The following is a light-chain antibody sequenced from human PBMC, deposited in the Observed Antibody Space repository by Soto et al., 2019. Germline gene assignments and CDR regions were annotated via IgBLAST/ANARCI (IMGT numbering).Light chain of an antibody. J-gene: IGLJ2*01. V-gene: IGLV3-1*01. CDR3: QAWDSSTVV. Sequence: SSELTQPPSVSVSPGQTASITCSGDKLGDKYACWYQQKPGQSPVLVIYQGTMRPSGIPERFSGSNSGNTATLTISGTQTMDEADYYCQAWDSSTVVFGGGTKLTVL. CDR2: QGT. CDR1: KLGDKY.